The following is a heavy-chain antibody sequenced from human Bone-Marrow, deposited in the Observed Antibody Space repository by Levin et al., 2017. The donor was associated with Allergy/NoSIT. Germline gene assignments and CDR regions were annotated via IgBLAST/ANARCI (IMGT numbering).Heavy chain of an antibody. CDR3: AREDGYVFDY. Sequence: TPSETLSLTCTVSGASISSSNYYWAWIRQPPGKDLEWIGYISYRGSTYYNPSLKSRVTLSIDTSKTQFSLKLNSLTAADTAVYFCAREDGYVFDYWGQGTLVTVSS. D-gene: IGHD5-24*01. J-gene: IGHJ4*02. V-gene: IGHV4-31*03. CDR1: GASISSSNYY. CDR2: ISYRGST.